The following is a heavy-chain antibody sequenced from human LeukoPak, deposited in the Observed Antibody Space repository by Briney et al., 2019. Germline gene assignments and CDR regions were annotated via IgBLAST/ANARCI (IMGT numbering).Heavy chain of an antibody. CDR3: ASLVVPAASVNFDY. Sequence: GGSLRLSCAASGFTFSSYAMHWVRQAPGKGLEWVAVISYDGSNKYYADSVKGRFTISRDNSKNTLYLQMNSLRAEDTAVYYCASLVVPAASVNFDYWGQGTLVTVSS. V-gene: IGHV3-30-3*01. D-gene: IGHD2-2*01. J-gene: IGHJ4*02. CDR2: ISYDGSNK. CDR1: GFTFSSYA.